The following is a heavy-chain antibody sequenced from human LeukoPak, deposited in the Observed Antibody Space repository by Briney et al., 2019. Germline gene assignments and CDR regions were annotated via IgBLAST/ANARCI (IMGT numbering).Heavy chain of an antibody. Sequence: PGGSLRLSCAASGFTFSSYAMHWVRQAPGKGLEYVSAISSNGGSTYYANSVKGRFTISRDNSKNTLYLQMSSLRAEDMAVYYCARVNSGGIAAAGTFDYWGQGTLVTVSS. V-gene: IGHV3-64*01. CDR1: GFTFSSYA. CDR2: ISSNGGST. J-gene: IGHJ4*02. D-gene: IGHD6-13*01. CDR3: ARVNSGGIAAAGTFDY.